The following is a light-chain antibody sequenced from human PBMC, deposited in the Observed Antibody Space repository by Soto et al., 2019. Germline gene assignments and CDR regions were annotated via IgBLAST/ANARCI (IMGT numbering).Light chain of an antibody. Sequence: DIQMTQSPSSVSASVGDRVTITCRASQGISSWLAWYQQKLGIAPKLLIYAASSLQSGVPSRFSGSGYGTDFNLTVSSLQPDDFAIYYCHQANSFPTIFTFGPGTKVDIK. CDR3: HQANSFPTIFT. CDR2: AAS. V-gene: IGKV1-12*01. CDR1: QGISSW. J-gene: IGKJ3*01.